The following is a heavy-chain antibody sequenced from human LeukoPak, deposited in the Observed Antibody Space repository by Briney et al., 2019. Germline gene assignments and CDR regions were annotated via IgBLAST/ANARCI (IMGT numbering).Heavy chain of an antibody. J-gene: IGHJ4*02. D-gene: IGHD3-10*01. CDR1: GFTFSPSW. CDR2: TNGDGTDT. Sequence: PGGSLRLSCAASGFTFSPSWTHWVRQAPGMGLEWVSRTNGDGTDTIYADSVKGRFTISRDNAKNTLYLQMNSLRAEDTAVYDCTRDSHGGVDYWGQGTLVTVSS. CDR3: TRDSHGGVDY. V-gene: IGHV3-74*01.